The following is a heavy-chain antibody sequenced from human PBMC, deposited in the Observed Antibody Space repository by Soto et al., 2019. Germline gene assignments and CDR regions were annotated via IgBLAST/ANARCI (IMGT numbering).Heavy chain of an antibody. CDR2: INSNNGDT. CDR3: ARLRLITGDAFDV. V-gene: IGHV1-2*02. CDR1: GYTFTAFY. D-gene: IGHD7-27*01. J-gene: IGHJ3*01. Sequence: QEQLVQSGAEVKQPGSSVKVSCKASGYTFTAFYIHWVRQAPGQGLEWIGWINSNNGDTDHSRKFQGRVTMTRDTSSSSVYMELSRLRSDDTAVYYCARLRLITGDAFDVWGQGTMVTAS.